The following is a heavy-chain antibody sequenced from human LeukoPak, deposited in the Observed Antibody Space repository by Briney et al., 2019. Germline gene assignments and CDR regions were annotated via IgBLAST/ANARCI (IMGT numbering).Heavy chain of an antibody. CDR3: ASAPLFEAFDI. CDR1: GGSFSGYY. CDR2: INHSGST. Sequence: SETLSLTCAVYGGSFSGYYWSWIRQPPGKGLEWIGEINHSGSTNYNPSLKSRVTISVDTSKSQFSLKLSSVTAADTAVYYCASAPLFEAFDIWGQGTMVTVSS. J-gene: IGHJ3*02. V-gene: IGHV4-34*01.